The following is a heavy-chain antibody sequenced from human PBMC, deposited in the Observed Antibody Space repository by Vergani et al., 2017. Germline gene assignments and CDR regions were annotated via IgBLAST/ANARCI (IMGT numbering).Heavy chain of an antibody. J-gene: IGHJ4*02. Sequence: QLQLQESGSGLVKPSQTLSLTCAVSGGSISSGGYSWSWIRQPPGKGLEWIGYIYHSGSTYYNPSLKSRVTISVDTSKNQFSLKLSSVTAADTAVYYCARDGLDCSSTSCYAVGISNLFDYWGQGTLVTVSS. CDR1: GGSISSGGYS. D-gene: IGHD2-2*01. V-gene: IGHV4-30-2*01. CDR3: ARDGLDCSSTSCYAVGISNLFDY. CDR2: IYHSGST.